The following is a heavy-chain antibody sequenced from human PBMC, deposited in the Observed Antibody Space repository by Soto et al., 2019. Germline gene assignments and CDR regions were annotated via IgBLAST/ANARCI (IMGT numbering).Heavy chain of an antibody. CDR1: SGSISSSNW. V-gene: IGHV4-4*02. CDR2: IYHSGST. CDR3: ARLGYCSGGSCSHYYYYYMDV. J-gene: IGHJ6*03. D-gene: IGHD2-15*01. Sequence: QVQLQESGPGLVKPSGTLSLTCAVSSGSISSSNWWSWVRQPPGKGLEWIGEIYHSGSTNYNPSLKSRVTISVDKSKNQFSMMLSSVTAADTAVYYCARLGYCSGGSCSHYYYYYMDVWGKGTTVTVSS.